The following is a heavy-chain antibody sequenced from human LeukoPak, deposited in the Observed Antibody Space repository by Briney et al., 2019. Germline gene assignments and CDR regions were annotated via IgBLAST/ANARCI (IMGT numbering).Heavy chain of an antibody. CDR2: INEDGSTT. CDR3: ARGRPVEWELYDY. CDR1: GFTFSSYW. Sequence: GGSLRLSCAASGFTFSSYWFHWVRQAPGKGLVWVSRINEDGSTTSYADSVRGRFTISRDNAKNTLYLQMNSLRAEDTAVYYCARGRPVEWELYDYWGQGTLVTVSS. D-gene: IGHD1-26*01. V-gene: IGHV3-74*01. J-gene: IGHJ4*02.